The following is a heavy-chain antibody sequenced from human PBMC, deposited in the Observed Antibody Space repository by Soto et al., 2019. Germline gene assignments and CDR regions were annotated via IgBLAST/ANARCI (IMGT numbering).Heavy chain of an antibody. D-gene: IGHD6-13*01. CDR3: ATFLIAAAGIYFDY. CDR1: GYTLTGLS. Sequence: ASVKVSCKVSGYTLTGLSMHWVRQAPGKGLERMGGFDPDDGETIYAQKFQGRVTMTEDTSTDTAYMELSSLRSEDTAVYYCATFLIAAAGIYFDYWGQGTLVTVPS. V-gene: IGHV1-24*01. J-gene: IGHJ4*02. CDR2: FDPDDGET.